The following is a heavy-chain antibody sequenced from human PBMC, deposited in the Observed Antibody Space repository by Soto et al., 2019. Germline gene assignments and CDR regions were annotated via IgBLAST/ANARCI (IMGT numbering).Heavy chain of an antibody. CDR2: IYYSGST. D-gene: IGHD1-7*01. J-gene: IGHJ4*02. V-gene: IGHV4-39*02. CDR3: ARDRRITGTTLDY. Sequence: SETLSLTCTVSGGSISSSSYYWGWIRQPPGKGLEWIGSIYYSGSTYYNPSLKSRVTISVDTSKNQFSLKLSSVTAADTAVYYCARDRRITGTTLDYWGQGTLVTVSS. CDR1: GGSISSSSYY.